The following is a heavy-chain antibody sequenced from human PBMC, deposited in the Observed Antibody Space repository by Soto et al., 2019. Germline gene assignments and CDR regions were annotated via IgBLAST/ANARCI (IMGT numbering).Heavy chain of an antibody. V-gene: IGHV4-30-4*01. CDR1: GGSISSGDYY. CDR3: ARGQWLGGDSSGYYYYYYGMDV. D-gene: IGHD3-22*01. Sequence: SETLSLTCTVSGGSISSGDYYWSWIRQPPGKGLEWIGYIYYSGSTYYNPSLKSRVTISVDTSKNQFSLKLSSVTAADTAVYYCARGQWLGGDSSGYYYYYYGMDVWGQGTTVTVSS. CDR2: IYYSGST. J-gene: IGHJ6*02.